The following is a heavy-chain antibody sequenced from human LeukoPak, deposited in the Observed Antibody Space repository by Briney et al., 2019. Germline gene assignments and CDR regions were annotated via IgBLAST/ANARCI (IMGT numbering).Heavy chain of an antibody. D-gene: IGHD1-26*01. J-gene: IGHJ4*02. CDR3: ARGRKWGLPFDY. CDR1: GGSISSYY. CDR2: IYTSGST. V-gene: IGHV4-4*07. Sequence: SETLSLTCTVSGGSISSYYWSWIRQPAGKGLEWIGRIYTSGSTNYNPSLKSRVTMSVDTSKSQFSLKLSSVTAADTAVYYCARGRKWGLPFDYWGQGTLVTVSS.